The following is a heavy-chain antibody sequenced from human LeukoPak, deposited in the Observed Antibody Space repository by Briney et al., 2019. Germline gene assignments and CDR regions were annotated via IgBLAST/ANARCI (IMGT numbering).Heavy chain of an antibody. V-gene: IGHV1-18*04. CDR2: ISAYNGNT. CDR1: GYTFTNYG. CDR3: ARKLTLDY. J-gene: IGHJ4*02. Sequence: ASVKVSCKASGYTFTNYGITWLRQAPGQGLEWMGWISAYNGNTNYAQKLQGRVTMTTDTSTNTAYMELRSLRSDDTAVYYCARKLTLDYWGQGTLVTVSS. D-gene: IGHD1-1*01.